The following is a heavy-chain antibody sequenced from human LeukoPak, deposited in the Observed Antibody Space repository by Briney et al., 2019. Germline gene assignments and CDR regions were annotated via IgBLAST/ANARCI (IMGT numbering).Heavy chain of an antibody. CDR3: ARGRASGYAWYFDL. CDR1: GYTFTGYY. Sequence: GASVKVSCKASGYTFTGYYMHWVRQAPGQGLEWMGWINPNSGGTNYAQKFQGRVTMTRDTSISTAYMELSRLRSDDTAVYYCARGRASGYAWYFDLWGRGTLVTVSP. D-gene: IGHD5-12*01. CDR2: INPNSGGT. V-gene: IGHV1-2*02. J-gene: IGHJ2*01.